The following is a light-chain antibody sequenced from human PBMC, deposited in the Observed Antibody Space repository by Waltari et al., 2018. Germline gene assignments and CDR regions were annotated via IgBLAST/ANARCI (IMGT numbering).Light chain of an antibody. Sequence: DTVVTQSPDTLSVSPGERVTLSCRASQSVGSDLAWYQQKPGQAPRLLIYGASTSATGIPARFSGSGSGTEFTLTISSLQSEDLGVYYCQQYNQWPPITFGPGTKVEVK. J-gene: IGKJ3*01. CDR2: GAS. CDR3: QQYNQWPPIT. CDR1: QSVGSD. V-gene: IGKV3-15*01.